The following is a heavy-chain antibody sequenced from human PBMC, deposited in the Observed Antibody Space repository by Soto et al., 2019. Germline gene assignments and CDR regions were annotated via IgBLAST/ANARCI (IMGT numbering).Heavy chain of an antibody. CDR1: GGSISSGGYY. D-gene: IGHD3-3*01. V-gene: IGHV4-31*03. CDR3: ARLVFGVAFFDY. CDR2: IYYSGST. Sequence: SETLSLTCTVSGGSISSGGYYWSWIRQHPGKGLEWIGYIYYSGSTYYNPSLKSRVTISVDTSKNQFSLKLSSVTAADTAVYYCARLVFGVAFFDYWGQGTLVTVSS. J-gene: IGHJ4*02.